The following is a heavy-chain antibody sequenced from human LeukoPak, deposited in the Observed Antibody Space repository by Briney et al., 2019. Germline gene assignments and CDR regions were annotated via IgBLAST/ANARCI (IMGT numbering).Heavy chain of an antibody. D-gene: IGHD6-13*01. V-gene: IGHV4-31*03. CDR3: ARRPYSSSWYLLEYYFDY. CDR2: IYYSGST. J-gene: IGHJ4*02. Sequence: SETLSLTCTVSGGSISSGGYYWSWIRQHPGKGLEWIGYIYYSGSTYYNPSLKSRVTISVDTSKNQFSLKLSSVTAADTAVYYCARRPYSSSWYLLEYYFDYWGQGTLVTVSS. CDR1: GGSISSGGYY.